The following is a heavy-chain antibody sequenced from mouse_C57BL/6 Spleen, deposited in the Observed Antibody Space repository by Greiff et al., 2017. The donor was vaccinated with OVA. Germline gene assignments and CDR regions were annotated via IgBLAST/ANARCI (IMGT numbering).Heavy chain of an antibody. CDR1: GFSFNTYA. V-gene: IGHV10-1*01. CDR3: VRHGGSSYVGYFDV. Sequence: EVQLVESGGGLVQPKGSLKLSCAASGFSFNTYAMNWVRQAPGKGLEWVARIRSKSNNYATYYADSVKDRFTISRDDSESMLYLQMNNLKTEDTAMYYCVRHGGSSYVGYFDVWGTGTTVTVSS. J-gene: IGHJ1*03. D-gene: IGHD1-1*01. CDR2: IRSKSNNYAT.